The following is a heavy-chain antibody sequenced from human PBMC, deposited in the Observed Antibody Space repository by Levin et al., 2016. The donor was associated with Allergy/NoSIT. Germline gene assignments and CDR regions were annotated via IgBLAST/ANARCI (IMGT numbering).Heavy chain of an antibody. CDR2: IYYSGST. CDR1: GGSISSGGYY. D-gene: IGHD6-19*01. Sequence: SETLSLTCTVSGGSISSGGYYWSWIRQHPGKGLEWIGYIYYSGSTNYNPSLKSRVTISVDTSKNQFSLKLSSVTAADTAVYYCAGTPMAYYSSGPYARYFDLWGRGTLVTVSS. J-gene: IGHJ2*01. V-gene: IGHV4-61*08. CDR3: AGTPMAYYSSGPYARYFDL.